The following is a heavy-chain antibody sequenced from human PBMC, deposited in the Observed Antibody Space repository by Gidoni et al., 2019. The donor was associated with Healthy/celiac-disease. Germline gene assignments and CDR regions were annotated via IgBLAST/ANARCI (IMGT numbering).Heavy chain of an antibody. CDR2: IWYDGSNK. CDR1: GFTFSSYG. D-gene: IGHD5-12*01. J-gene: IGHJ4*02. V-gene: IGHV3-33*01. CDR3: ARDIGYSGYDGY. Sequence: QVQLVESGGGVVQPGRSLRLSCAASGFTFSSYGMHWVRQAPGKGLEWVAVIWYDGSNKYYADSVKGRFTISRDNSKNTLYLQMNSLRAEDTAVYYCARDIGYSGYDGYWGQGTLVTVSS.